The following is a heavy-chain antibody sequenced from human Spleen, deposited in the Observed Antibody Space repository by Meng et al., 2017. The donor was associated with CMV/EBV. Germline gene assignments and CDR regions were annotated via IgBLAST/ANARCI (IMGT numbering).Heavy chain of an antibody. J-gene: IGHJ6*02. D-gene: IGHD2-8*01. CDR2: INSNTGGT. Sequence: SVKVSCMASGYTFTGYYIHGVRQAPGQGLEWMGWINSNTGGTNYAQNFQGRVTMTRDTSISAVYMELSRLSSDDTAVYYCASPYVLRVYGMDVWGQGTTVTVSS. CDR3: ASPYVLRVYGMDV. V-gene: IGHV1-2*02. CDR1: GYTFTGYY.